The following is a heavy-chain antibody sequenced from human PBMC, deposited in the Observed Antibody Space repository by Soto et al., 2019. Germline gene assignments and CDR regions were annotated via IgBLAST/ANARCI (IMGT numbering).Heavy chain of an antibody. CDR2: ISGSGTTI. CDR3: ARAVDRYESSGYYPFNH. Sequence: EVQLVESGGGLAQPGGSLRLSSAASGFTFINYEMNWVRQAPGKGLEWVSYISGSGTTISYADSVKGRFTISRDNAKNSLYLQMHSLRAEDAAVYYCARAVDRYESSGYYPFNHWGQGTRVTVSS. D-gene: IGHD3-22*01. CDR1: GFTFINYE. J-gene: IGHJ4*02. V-gene: IGHV3-48*03.